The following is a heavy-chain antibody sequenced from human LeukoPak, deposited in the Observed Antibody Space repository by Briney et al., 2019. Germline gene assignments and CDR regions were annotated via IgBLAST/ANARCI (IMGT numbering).Heavy chain of an antibody. CDR1: GFTFSSYA. J-gene: IGHJ3*02. CDR2: ISSNGGST. Sequence: GGSLRLSCAASGFTFSSYAMHWVRQAPGKGLEYVSAISSNGGSTYYANSVKGRFTISRDNSKNTLYLQMGSLRAEDMAVYYCARVGARFGELITGHAFDIWGQGTMVTVSS. D-gene: IGHD3-10*01. CDR3: ARVGARFGELITGHAFDI. V-gene: IGHV3-64*01.